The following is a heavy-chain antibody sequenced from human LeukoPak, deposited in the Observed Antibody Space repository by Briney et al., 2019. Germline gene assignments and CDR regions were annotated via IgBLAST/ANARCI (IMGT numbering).Heavy chain of an antibody. CDR3: ARVLLWFGEALDYGMDV. Sequence: GGSLTLSCAASGFTFSSYNMNWVRQAPGKGLEWVSFISSSSTYIYNADSVKGRFTISRDNAKNSLYLQMNSLRVEDTAVYYCARVLLWFGEALDYGMDVRGQGTTVTVSS. J-gene: IGHJ6*02. D-gene: IGHD3-10*01. CDR1: GFTFSSYN. V-gene: IGHV3-21*01. CDR2: ISSSSTYI.